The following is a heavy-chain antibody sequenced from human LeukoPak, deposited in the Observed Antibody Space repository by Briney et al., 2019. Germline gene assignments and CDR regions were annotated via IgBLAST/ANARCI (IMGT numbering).Heavy chain of an antibody. CDR3: ARDGGSGYAFDY. J-gene: IGHJ4*02. Sequence: GGSLRFSCAVSGFTFSRYAMRWVRQAPGKGLEWVSSISSSSSYIYYADSVKGRFTISRDNAKNSLYLQMNSLRAEDTAVYYCARDGGSGYAFDYWGQGTLVTVSS. V-gene: IGHV3-21*01. D-gene: IGHD5-12*01. CDR1: GFTFSRYA. CDR2: ISSSSSYI.